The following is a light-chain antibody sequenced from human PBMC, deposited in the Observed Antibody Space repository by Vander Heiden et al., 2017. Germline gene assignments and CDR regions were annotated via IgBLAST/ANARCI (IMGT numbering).Light chain of an antibody. Sequence: QSALTQPASVSGSPGQPLTISCTGTSSDVGGYNYVSWYQQNPGKAPKLMIYDVSKRPAGVSNRFSGSKSGNTASLTISGLQAEDEADYYCSSYTSSSTLVFGGGTKLTVL. CDR3: SSYTSSSTLV. CDR1: SSDVGGYNY. CDR2: DVS. J-gene: IGLJ2*01. V-gene: IGLV2-14*03.